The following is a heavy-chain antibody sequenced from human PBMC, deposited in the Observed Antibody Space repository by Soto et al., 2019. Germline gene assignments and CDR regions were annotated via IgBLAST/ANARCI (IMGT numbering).Heavy chain of an antibody. CDR1: GYTFTSYG. J-gene: IGHJ4*02. V-gene: IGHV1-18*01. Sequence: ASVKVSCKASGYTFTSYGISWVRQAPGQGLEWMGWISAYNGNTNYAQKLQGRVTMTTDTSTSTAYMELRSLRSDDTAVYYCARAYYYDSSGYGEYWGQGTLVTVSS. CDR2: ISAYNGNT. D-gene: IGHD3-22*01. CDR3: ARAYYYDSSGYGEY.